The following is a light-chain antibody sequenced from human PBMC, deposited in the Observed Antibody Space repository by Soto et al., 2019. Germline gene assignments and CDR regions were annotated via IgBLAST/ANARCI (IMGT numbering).Light chain of an antibody. CDR3: QQYGNSPWT. CDR2: GIS. CDR1: QSVGTLY. Sequence: EILLAQSPATLSVSLGHSATLSCSASQSVGTLYLAWYQQKPGQAPRLLIYGISTRATDIPARLSGSGSGTDFTLTISSLEPEDFAVYSCQQYGNSPWTFGQGTKVDIK. J-gene: IGKJ1*01. V-gene: IGKV3-20*01.